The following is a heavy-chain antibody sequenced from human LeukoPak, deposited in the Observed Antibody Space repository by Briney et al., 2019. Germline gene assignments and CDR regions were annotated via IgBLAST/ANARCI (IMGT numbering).Heavy chain of an antibody. V-gene: IGHV3-23*01. D-gene: IGHD3-9*01. J-gene: IGHJ4*02. Sequence: GGSLRLSCVASGFTFSDFSMSWVRQAPGKGLEWVSVISNGGDHTYYADSVKGRFAISRDNSKNTLYLQMNSLRTEDTAIYYCAKDRLYFGNDFGDYWGQGTLATVSS. CDR3: AKDRLYFGNDFGDY. CDR2: ISNGGDHT. CDR1: GFTFSDFS.